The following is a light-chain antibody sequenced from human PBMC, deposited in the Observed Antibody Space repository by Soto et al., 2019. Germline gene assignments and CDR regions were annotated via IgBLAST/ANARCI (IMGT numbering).Light chain of an antibody. CDR2: GAS. CDR3: QQYGSSPPT. Sequence: EMVLTQSPGTLSLSPGERATLSCRASQSVSSSYLAWYQQKPGQAPRLLIYGASSRATGIPDRFSGSGSGTDFTLTICRLEPEDFAVYYCQQYGSSPPTFGQGTKVEIK. CDR1: QSVSSSY. V-gene: IGKV3-20*01. J-gene: IGKJ1*01.